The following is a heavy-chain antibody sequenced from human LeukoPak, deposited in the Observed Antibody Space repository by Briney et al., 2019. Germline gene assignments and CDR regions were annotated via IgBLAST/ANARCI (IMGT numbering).Heavy chain of an antibody. CDR2: ISSSGSTI. Sequence: GGSLRLSCAASGFTFSDYYMSWIRQAPGKGLEWVSYISSSGSTIYYADSVKGRFIISRDNAKNSLYLQMNSLRAEDTAVYYCARDRENIVVVPAALGYWGQGTLVTVSS. J-gene: IGHJ4*02. V-gene: IGHV3-11*04. CDR3: ARDRENIVVVPAALGY. CDR1: GFTFSDYY. D-gene: IGHD2-2*01.